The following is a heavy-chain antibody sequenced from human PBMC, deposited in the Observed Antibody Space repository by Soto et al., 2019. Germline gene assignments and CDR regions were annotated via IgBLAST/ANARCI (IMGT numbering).Heavy chain of an antibody. Sequence: ASVKVSCKASGYTFNYYAIHWVRQAPGQRLEWMGWINDGNGNTRYSQNFQGRVIITRDSSATTAYMELISLSSDDTAVYYCAISTLSCGQGTLVTVSS. CDR1: GYTFNYYA. CDR3: AISTLS. CDR2: INDGNGNT. J-gene: IGHJ5*02. V-gene: IGHV1-3*01.